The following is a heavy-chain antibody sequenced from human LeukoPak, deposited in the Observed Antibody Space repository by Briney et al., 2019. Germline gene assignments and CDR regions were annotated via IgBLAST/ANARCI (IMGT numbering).Heavy chain of an antibody. D-gene: IGHD1-1*01. J-gene: IGHJ4*02. CDR1: GFIFSSFA. CDR3: AKSKTGSVTTSFDY. Sequence: GGSLRLSCAASGFIFSSFAMSWVRQAPGKGLEWVSAVSGSGGSTYYADSVKGRFTISRDNSKNTLFLQMNSLRVDDTAVYYCAKSKTGSVTTSFDYWGQGALVTVSS. CDR2: VSGSGGST. V-gene: IGHV3-23*01.